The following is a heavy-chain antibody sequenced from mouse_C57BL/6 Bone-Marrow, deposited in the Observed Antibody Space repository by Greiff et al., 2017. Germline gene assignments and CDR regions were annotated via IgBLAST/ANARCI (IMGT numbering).Heavy chain of an antibody. Sequence: QVHVKQSGPELVKPGASVKISCKASGYAFSSSWMNWVKQRPGKGLEWIGRIYPGDGDTNYNGKFKGKATLTADKSSSTAYMQLSSLTSEDSAVYFCASRQLRLFAYWGQGTLVTVSA. CDR1: GYAFSSSW. J-gene: IGHJ3*01. V-gene: IGHV1-82*01. CDR2: IYPGDGDT. D-gene: IGHD3-2*02. CDR3: ASRQLRLFAY.